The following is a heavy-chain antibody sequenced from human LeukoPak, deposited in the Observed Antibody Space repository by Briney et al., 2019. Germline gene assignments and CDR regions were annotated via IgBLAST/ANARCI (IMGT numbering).Heavy chain of an antibody. CDR3: ASGWALS. CDR2: TYFRSEWHT. J-gene: IGHJ5*02. V-gene: IGHV6-1*01. CDR1: GDSVSNKNGA. Sequence: SQTLSLTCDVSGDSVSNKNGAWNWIRQSPSRGLEWLGRTYFRSEWHTDYAVSVKGRIAITADTSKNQFSLQLASVTLEDTAVYYCASGWALSWGQGSLVTVSS. D-gene: IGHD1-26*01.